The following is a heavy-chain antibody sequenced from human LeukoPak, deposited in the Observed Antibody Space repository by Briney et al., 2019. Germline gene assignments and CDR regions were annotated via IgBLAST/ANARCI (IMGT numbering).Heavy chain of an antibody. J-gene: IGHJ4*02. CDR2: ISSSSSTI. CDR1: GFTFSSYS. D-gene: IGHD3-22*01. Sequence: GGSLRLSCAASGFTFSSYSMNWVRQAPGKGLEWVSYISSSSSTIYCADSVKGRFTISRDNAKNSLYLQMNSLRAEDTAVYYCARDPDNYYDSSGSFDYWGQGTLVTVSS. CDR3: ARDPDNYYDSSGSFDY. V-gene: IGHV3-48*01.